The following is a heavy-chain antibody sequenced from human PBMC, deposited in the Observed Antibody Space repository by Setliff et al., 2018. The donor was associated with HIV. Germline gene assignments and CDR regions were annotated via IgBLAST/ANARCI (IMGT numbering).Heavy chain of an antibody. Sequence: GGSLRLSCAASGFTFNTAWMSWVRQAPGKGLEWVGHIRSKTDGATTDYAAPVKGRFTISRDDSKNTLHLQMNSLKIEDTAVYYCARDATRGGDFDFWGQGTLVTVS. CDR3: ARDATRGGDFDF. CDR1: GFTFNTAW. D-gene: IGHD1-26*01. J-gene: IGHJ4*02. CDR2: IRSKTDGATT. V-gene: IGHV3-15*01.